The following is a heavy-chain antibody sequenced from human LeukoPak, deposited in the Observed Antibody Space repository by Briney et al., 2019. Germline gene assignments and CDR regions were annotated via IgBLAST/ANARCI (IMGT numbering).Heavy chain of an antibody. V-gene: IGHV3-30*18. J-gene: IGHJ4*02. CDR1: GFTFSTYG. D-gene: IGHD3-10*01. CDR3: AKPRVRGLTCYFDY. CDR2: ISYDGNNK. Sequence: GGSLRLSCAASGFTFSTYGMHWVRQAPGKGLEWVAVISYDGNNKYYADSVKGRFTISRDNSKNTLYLQMNSLRAEDSAVYYCAKPRVRGLTCYFDYWGQGTLVTVSS.